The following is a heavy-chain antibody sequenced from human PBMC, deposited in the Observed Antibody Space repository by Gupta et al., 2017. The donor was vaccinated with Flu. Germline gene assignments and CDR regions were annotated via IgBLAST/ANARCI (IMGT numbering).Heavy chain of an antibody. J-gene: IGHJ5*02. D-gene: IGHD3-16*01. CDR1: GYTFTSYT. V-gene: IGHV1-3*01. CDR3: ARAGGRSWFDP. CDR2: INAGKGST. Sequence: QVQHVQSGAEVKKPGASVKVSCKASGYTFTSYTIHWVRQAPGQRLEWMGWINAGKGSTKYAQKFQGRLTFTKDTSATTAYMELSSLRSEDTAVYYCARAGGRSWFDPWGQGTLITVST.